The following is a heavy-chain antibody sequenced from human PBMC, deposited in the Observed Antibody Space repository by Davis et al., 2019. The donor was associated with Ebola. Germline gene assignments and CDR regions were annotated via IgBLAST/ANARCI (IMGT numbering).Heavy chain of an antibody. J-gene: IGHJ4*02. CDR3: AIDLSGWYSFDY. Sequence: GESLKISCAASGFTFSSYAMSWVRQAPGKGLEWVSAISGSGGSTYYADSVKGRFTISRDNSKNTLYLQMNSLRAEDTAVYYCAIDLSGWYSFDYWGQGTLVTVSS. D-gene: IGHD6-19*01. CDR2: ISGSGGST. V-gene: IGHV3-23*01. CDR1: GFTFSSYA.